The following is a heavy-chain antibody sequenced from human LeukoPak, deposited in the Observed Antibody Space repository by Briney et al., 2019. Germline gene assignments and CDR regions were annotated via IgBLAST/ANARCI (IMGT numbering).Heavy chain of an antibody. Sequence: GGSLRLSCAASGFTFSSYEMNWVRQAPGKGLEWVSYISSSGRTIKCADFVKGRFTISRDNAKNSLYLQMNSLRAGDTAVYYCAREFSTSFYYFDYWGQGTLATVSS. CDR2: ISSSGRTI. CDR1: GFTFSSYE. D-gene: IGHD2-2*01. V-gene: IGHV3-48*03. CDR3: AREFSTSFYYFDY. J-gene: IGHJ4*02.